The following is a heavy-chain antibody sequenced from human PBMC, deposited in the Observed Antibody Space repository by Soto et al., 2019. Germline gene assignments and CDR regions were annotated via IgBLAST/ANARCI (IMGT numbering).Heavy chain of an antibody. CDR1: GGYISSSNW. J-gene: IGHJ4*02. D-gene: IGHD1-20*01. CDR2: IYHSGST. V-gene: IGHV4-4*02. CDR3: ARGYNWNVLFDY. Sequence: QEQLQESGPGLVKPSGTLSLTCAVSGGYISSSNWWSWVRQPLGKGLEWIGEIYHSGSTNYNPSLKSRVHISVVKSKNQFSLKLSSVTDADTAVYYCARGYNWNVLFDYWGQGTLVTGSS.